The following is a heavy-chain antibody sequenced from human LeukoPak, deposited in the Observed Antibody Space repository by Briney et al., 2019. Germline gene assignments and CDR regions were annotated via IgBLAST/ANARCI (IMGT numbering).Heavy chain of an antibody. CDR1: GFTFSSYS. CDR3: ARSSYYYDSSGNGGYYYYMDV. V-gene: IGHV3-21*01. Sequence: GGSLRLSCAVSGFTFSSYSMNWVRQAPGKGLEWVSSISSSSSYIYYADSVKGRFTISRDNAKNSLYLQMNSLRAEDTAVYYCARSSYYYDSSGNGGYYYYMDVWGKGTTVTVSS. D-gene: IGHD3-22*01. CDR2: ISSSSSYI. J-gene: IGHJ6*03.